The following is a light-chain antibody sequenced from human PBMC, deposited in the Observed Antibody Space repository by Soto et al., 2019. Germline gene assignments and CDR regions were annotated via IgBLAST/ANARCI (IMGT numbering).Light chain of an antibody. J-gene: IGKJ1*01. Sequence: DIPMTQSPSTLSASVGDRVTITCRASQSVRSWLAWYQQKPGKAPNLLIYKASSLESGVPSRFSGSGSGTEFTLNISSLQPDDFATYYCQQYDSYWSFGQGTKVEIK. CDR1: QSVRSW. CDR2: KAS. V-gene: IGKV1-5*03. CDR3: QQYDSYWS.